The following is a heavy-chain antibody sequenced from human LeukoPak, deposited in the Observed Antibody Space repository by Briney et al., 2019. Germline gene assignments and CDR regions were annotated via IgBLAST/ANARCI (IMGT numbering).Heavy chain of an antibody. J-gene: IGHJ1*01. CDR1: GFTFSNYW. CDR3: ARAVLRDGYNYYYFQH. Sequence: GGSLRLSCAASGFTFSNYWMHWVRQAPGKGLVWVSRINSDGSSTTYADSVTGRFTISRDNAKNTLYLQMNSLRADDTGVYYCARAVLRDGYNYYYFQHWGQGTLVPSPQ. D-gene: IGHD5-24*01. V-gene: IGHV3-74*01. CDR2: INSDGSST.